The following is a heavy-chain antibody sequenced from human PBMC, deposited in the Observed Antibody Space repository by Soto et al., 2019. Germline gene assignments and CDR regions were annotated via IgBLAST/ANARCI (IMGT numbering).Heavy chain of an antibody. D-gene: IGHD2-15*01. J-gene: IGHJ6*02. CDR3: ASGYCSGGSCSSSAYYYGMDV. CDR1: GGTFSSYA. CDR2: IIPIFGTA. V-gene: IGHV1-69*13. Sequence: GASVKVSCKASGGTFSSYAISWVRQAPGQGLEWMGGIIPIFGTANYAQKFQGRVTITADESTSTAYMELSSLRSEDTAVYYCASGYCSGGSCSSSAYYYGMDVWGQGTTVTVS.